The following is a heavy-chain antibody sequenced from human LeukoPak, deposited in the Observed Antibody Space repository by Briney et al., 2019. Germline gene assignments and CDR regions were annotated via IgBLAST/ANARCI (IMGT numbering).Heavy chain of an antibody. CDR1: GGSISSGGYY. CDR3: ARGEYYGSGSYYPGDY. CDR2: IHNSGST. V-gene: IGHV4-31*01. Sequence: SETLSLTCTVSGGSISSGGYYWSWIRQHPGKGLEWIGYIHNSGSTYYNPSLKSPVSISVDASKSHFSLRLSSVTAADTAVYYCARGEYYGSGSYYPGDYWGQGTLVTVSS. D-gene: IGHD3-10*01. J-gene: IGHJ4*02.